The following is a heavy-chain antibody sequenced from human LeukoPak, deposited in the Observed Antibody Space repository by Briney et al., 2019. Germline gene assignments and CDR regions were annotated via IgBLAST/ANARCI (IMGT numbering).Heavy chain of an antibody. Sequence: GGSLRLSCAASGFTFSSHAMSWVRQAPGMGLEWVAAISRSGTNTYYVDSVKGRFTISRDSSKNTLHLQMDSLRAEERAVYYCVRDWPVSVDHYSPFDYWGQGTLVTVSS. CDR3: VRDWPVSVDHYSPFDY. J-gene: IGHJ4*02. CDR2: ISRSGTNT. V-gene: IGHV3-23*01. CDR1: GFTFSSHA. D-gene: IGHD4-11*01.